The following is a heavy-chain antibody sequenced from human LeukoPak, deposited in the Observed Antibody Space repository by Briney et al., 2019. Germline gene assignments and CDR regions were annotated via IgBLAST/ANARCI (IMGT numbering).Heavy chain of an antibody. Sequence: GGSLRLSCAASGFTFSSYEMNWVRQAPGKGLEWVSYISSSGSTIYYADSVKGRFTISRDNAENSLYLQMNSLRAEDTAVYYCAKDSIHYDSSGYDYWGQGTLATVSS. CDR3: AKDSIHYDSSGYDY. V-gene: IGHV3-48*03. CDR2: ISSSGSTI. J-gene: IGHJ4*02. D-gene: IGHD3-22*01. CDR1: GFTFSSYE.